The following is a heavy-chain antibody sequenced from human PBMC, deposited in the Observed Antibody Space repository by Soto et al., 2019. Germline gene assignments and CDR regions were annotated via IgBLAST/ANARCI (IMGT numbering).Heavy chain of an antibody. D-gene: IGHD3-10*01. CDR1: GYSFTSYS. J-gene: IGHJ6*02. CDR2: IDPSDSDT. CDR3: ARLTMLRGVIRRIDNMHNFYGMDV. V-gene: IGHV5-10-1*01. Sequence: PGESLKISCKGSGYSFTSYSITWVRQMPGKGLEWMGRIDPSDSDTKYSPSFQGHVTISADKSISTAYLKWSSLKASDTAMYYCARLTMLRGVIRRIDNMHNFYGMDVWGQGTTVTVSS.